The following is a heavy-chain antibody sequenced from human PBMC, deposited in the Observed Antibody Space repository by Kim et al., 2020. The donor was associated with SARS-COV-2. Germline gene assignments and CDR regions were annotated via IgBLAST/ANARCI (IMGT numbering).Heavy chain of an antibody. V-gene: IGHV3-30*18. CDR3: AKDKYYYDSSGYYFHYYYVRDV. J-gene: IGHJ6*02. D-gene: IGHD3-22*01. CDR2: ISYDGSNK. Sequence: GGSLRLSCAASGFTFSSYGMHWVRQAPGKGLEWVAVISYDGSNKYYADSVKGRFTISRDNSKNTLYLQMNSLRAEDTAVYYCAKDKYYYDSSGYYFHYYYVRDVGGQGTTVTVSS. CDR1: GFTFSSYG.